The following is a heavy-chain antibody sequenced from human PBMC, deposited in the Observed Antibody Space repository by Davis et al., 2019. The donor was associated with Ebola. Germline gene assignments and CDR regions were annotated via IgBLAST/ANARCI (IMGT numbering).Heavy chain of an antibody. CDR1: GYTFTSYG. J-gene: IGHJ4*02. D-gene: IGHD2-2*01. Sequence: AASVKVSCKASGYTFTSYGISWVRQAPGQGLEWMGWISAYNGNTNYAQKLQGRVTMTTDTSTSTAYMELRSLRSDDTAVYYCARERGKLLGYCSSTSCYPLDYWGQGTLVTVSS. V-gene: IGHV1-18*01. CDR2: ISAYNGNT. CDR3: ARERGKLLGYCSSTSCYPLDY.